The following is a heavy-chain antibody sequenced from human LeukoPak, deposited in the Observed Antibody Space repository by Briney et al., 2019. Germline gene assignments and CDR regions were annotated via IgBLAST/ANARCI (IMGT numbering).Heavy chain of an antibody. CDR1: GYTFTSYY. Sequence: VASVKVSCKASGYTFTSYYMHWVRQDPGQGLEWMGIINPSGGSTSYAQKFQGRVTMTRDMPTSTVYMELSSLRSEDTAVYYCARELWSYAFDIWGQGTMVTVSS. CDR2: INPSGGST. D-gene: IGHD5-18*01. J-gene: IGHJ3*02. V-gene: IGHV1-46*01. CDR3: ARELWSYAFDI.